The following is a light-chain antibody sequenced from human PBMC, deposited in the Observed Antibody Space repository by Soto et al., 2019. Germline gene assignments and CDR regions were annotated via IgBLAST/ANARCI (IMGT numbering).Light chain of an antibody. CDR1: SSNIGAGYD. CDR2: GNS. Sequence: QSVLTQPPSGSGAPGQRVTLSCTGGSSNIGAGYDVHWYQQLPGTAPKLLIYGNSNRPSGVPDRFSGSKSGTSASLAITGLQAEDEADYYCQSYDSSLSAGVFGGGTKLTVL. CDR3: QSYDSSLSAGV. V-gene: IGLV1-40*01. J-gene: IGLJ3*02.